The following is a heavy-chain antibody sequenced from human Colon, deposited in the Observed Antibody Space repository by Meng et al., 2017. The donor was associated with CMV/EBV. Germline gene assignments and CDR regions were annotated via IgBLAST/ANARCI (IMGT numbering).Heavy chain of an antibody. J-gene: IGHJ5*02. D-gene: IGHD5-18*01. V-gene: IGHV1-46*01. CDR1: GYTFTSYY. Sequence: ASVKVSCKASGYTFTSYYMHWVRQAPGQGLEWMGIINPSGGSTSYAQKFQGRVTMTRDTSTSTVYMELSSLRSEDTAVYYCARMKYSYGYLGWFDPWGQGTLVTVSS. CDR2: INPSGGST. CDR3: ARMKYSYGYLGWFDP.